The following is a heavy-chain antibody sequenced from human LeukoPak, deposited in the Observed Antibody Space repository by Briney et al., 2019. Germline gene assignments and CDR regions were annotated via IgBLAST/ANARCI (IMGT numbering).Heavy chain of an antibody. V-gene: IGHV4-59*12. Sequence: PSETLSLTCTVSGDSISSYYWNWIRQPPGKGLEWIGYIYYNGGTNYNPSLKSRVTISVDTSKNQFSLKLSSVTAADTAVYYCARDLGGVVDGGFDYWGQGTLVTVSS. CDR2: IYYNGGT. D-gene: IGHD3-16*01. CDR1: GDSISSYY. J-gene: IGHJ4*02. CDR3: ARDLGGVVDGGFDY.